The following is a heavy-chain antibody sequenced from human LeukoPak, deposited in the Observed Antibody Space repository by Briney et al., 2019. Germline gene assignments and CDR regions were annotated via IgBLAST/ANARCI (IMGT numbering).Heavy chain of an antibody. CDR1: GFTLSSYA. J-gene: IGHJ4*02. CDR3: AKGGGELGSDY. CDR2: ISGSGGST. Sequence: GGSLRLSCAASGFTLSSYAMSWVRQSPGKGLEWVSAISGSGGSTYYADSVKGRFTISRDNSKNTLYLQMNSLRAEDTAVYYCAKGGGELGSDYWGQGTLVTVYS. D-gene: IGHD7-27*01. V-gene: IGHV3-23*01.